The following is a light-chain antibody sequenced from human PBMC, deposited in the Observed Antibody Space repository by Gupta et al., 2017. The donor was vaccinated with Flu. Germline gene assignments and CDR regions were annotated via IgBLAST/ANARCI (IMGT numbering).Light chain of an antibody. J-gene: IGLJ2*01. CDR3: QSADSSGTPPV. Sequence: GDALPKQYAYWYQQKPGQAPVLVIYKDSERPSGIPERFSGSSSGTTVTLTISGVQAEDEADYYCQSADSSGTPPVFGGGTKLTVL. V-gene: IGLV3-25*03. CDR1: ALPKQY. CDR2: KDS.